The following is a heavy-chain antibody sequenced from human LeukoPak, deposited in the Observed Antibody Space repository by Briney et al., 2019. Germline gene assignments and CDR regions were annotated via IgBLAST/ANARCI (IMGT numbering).Heavy chain of an antibody. J-gene: IGHJ4*02. CDR3: ARDSGGGLLFDY. Sequence: SETLSLTCTVSGGSISSGGYYWSWLRQHPGKGLEWIGYIYYSGSTYYNPSLKSRVTISVDTSKNQFSLKLSSVTAADTAVYYCARDSGGGLLFDYWGQGTLVTVSS. D-gene: IGHD2-15*01. CDR2: IYYSGST. V-gene: IGHV4-31*03. CDR1: GGSISSGGYY.